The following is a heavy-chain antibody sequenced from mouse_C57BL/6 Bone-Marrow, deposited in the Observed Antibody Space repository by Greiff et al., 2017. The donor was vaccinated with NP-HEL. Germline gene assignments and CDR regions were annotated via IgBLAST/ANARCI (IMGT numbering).Heavy chain of an antibody. CDR2: IIPGSGST. V-gene: IGHV1-9*01. D-gene: IGHD2-2*01. J-gene: IGHJ4*01. Sequence: VQRVESGAELMKPGASVKLSCKATGYTFTGYWIEWVKQRPGHGLEWIGEIIPGSGSTHYNEKFKGKATFTADTSSNTAYMQLSSLTTEDSAIYYCARKLWLRRWYYAMDDWGQGTSVTVSS. CDR1: GYTFTGYW. CDR3: ARKLWLRRWYYAMDD.